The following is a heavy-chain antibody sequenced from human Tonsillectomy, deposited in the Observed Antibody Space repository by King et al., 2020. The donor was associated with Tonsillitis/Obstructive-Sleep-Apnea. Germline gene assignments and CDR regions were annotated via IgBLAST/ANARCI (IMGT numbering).Heavy chain of an antibody. V-gene: IGHV3-30-3*01. D-gene: IGHD4/OR15-4a*01. J-gene: IGHJ4*02. Sequence: VQLVESGGGVVQPGRSLRLSCAASGFTFSNYAMHWVRQAPGKGLEWVAVILHDGSNKYYADSVKGRFTISRDNSKNRLYLQMNSLRIEETVVYYCASDAFDYGAYDLGVPMSFFDYWGQGTLVTVSS. CDR1: GFTFSNYA. CDR2: ILHDGSNK. CDR3: ASDAFDYGAYDLGVPMSFFDY.